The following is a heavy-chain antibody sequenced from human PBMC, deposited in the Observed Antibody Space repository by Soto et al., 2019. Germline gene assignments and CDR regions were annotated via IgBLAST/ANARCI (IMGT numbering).Heavy chain of an antibody. J-gene: IGHJ4*02. V-gene: IGHV1-69*12. CDR3: ASSSTGQHYFDY. Sequence: QVQLVQSGAEVKKPGSSVKVSCKPSGGTFSSYAISWVRQAPGQGLEWMGGIIPIFGTANYAQKFQGRVTITADESTSTDYMELSSLRSEDTAVYYCASSSTGQHYFDYWGQGTLVTVAS. CDR1: GGTFSSYA. CDR2: IIPIFGTA. D-gene: IGHD2-2*01.